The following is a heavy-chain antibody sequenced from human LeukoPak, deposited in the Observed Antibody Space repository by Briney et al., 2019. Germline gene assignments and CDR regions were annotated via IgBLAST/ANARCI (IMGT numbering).Heavy chain of an antibody. CDR3: ARDPGYSSSYQPQKTAAEGDY. J-gene: IGHJ4*02. CDR1: VFTFSSYE. D-gene: IGHD6-13*01. CDR2: ISSSGSTI. V-gene: IGHV3-48*03. Sequence: GGSLRLSCAASVFTFSSYEMNWVRQAPGKGLEWVSYISSSGSTIYYADSVKGRFTISRDNAKNSLYLQMNSLRAEDTAVYYCARDPGYSSSYQPQKTAAEGDYWGQGTLVTVSS.